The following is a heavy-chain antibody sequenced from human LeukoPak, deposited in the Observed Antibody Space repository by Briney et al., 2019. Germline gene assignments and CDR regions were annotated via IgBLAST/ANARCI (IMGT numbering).Heavy chain of an antibody. V-gene: IGHV1-46*01. CDR2: INPSCGSA. CDR1: GYTFTSYY. CDR3: ARSGAGDGYNFEGAPFDY. D-gene: IGHD5-24*01. J-gene: IGHJ4*02. Sequence: ASVKVSCKASGYTFTSYYMHWVRQAPGQGLEWMGIINPSCGSASYAQKFQGRVTMTRDTSTSTVYMELSSLRSEDTAVYYCARSGAGDGYNFEGAPFDYWGQGTLVTVSS.